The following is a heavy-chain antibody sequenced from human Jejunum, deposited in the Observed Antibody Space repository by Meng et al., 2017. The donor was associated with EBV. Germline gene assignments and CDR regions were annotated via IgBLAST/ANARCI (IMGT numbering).Heavy chain of an antibody. CDR2: IYYTGRT. J-gene: IGHJ5*02. CDR3: ATSMSGYSYGYS. D-gene: IGHD5-12*01. CDR1: GASISSSHW. V-gene: IGHV4-4*02. Sequence: QVQVLESGPGRVPPSGTLSLPCAVSGASISSSHWWSWVRQAPGEGLEWIGEIYYTGRTNYNPSLKSRVSMSIDKSKNQFSLNLNSVTVADTAVYYCATSMSGYSYGYSWGQGTLVTVSS.